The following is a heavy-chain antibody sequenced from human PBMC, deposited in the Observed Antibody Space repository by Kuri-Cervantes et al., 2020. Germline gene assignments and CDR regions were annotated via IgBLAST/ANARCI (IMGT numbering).Heavy chain of an antibody. D-gene: IGHD3-16*02. CDR1: GFTFSNCW. CDR3: AKSSMITFGGVIVPDYFDY. V-gene: IGHV3-7*01. CDR2: IKQDGSET. Sequence: GESLKISCAASGFTFSNCWMNWVRQAPGKGLEWVATIKQDGSETYYLDSLRGRFTISRDNAKNSLFLQMNSLRAEDTAVYYCAKSSMITFGGVIVPDYFDYWGQGTLVTVSS. J-gene: IGHJ4*02.